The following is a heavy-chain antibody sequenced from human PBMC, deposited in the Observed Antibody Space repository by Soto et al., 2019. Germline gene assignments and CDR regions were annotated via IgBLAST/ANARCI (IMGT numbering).Heavy chain of an antibody. D-gene: IGHD6-19*01. CDR1: GYTFTSYD. V-gene: IGHV1-8*01. CDR2: MNPNSGNT. CDR3: ARSRGYSSGWFAPYDAFDI. J-gene: IGHJ3*02. Sequence: QVQLVQSGAEVKKPGASVKVSCKASGYTFTSYDINWVRQATGQGLEWMGWMNPNSGNTGYAQKFQGRVTMTRNTSISTAYMELSSLRSEDTAVYYCARSRGYSSGWFAPYDAFDIWVQGTMVTVSS.